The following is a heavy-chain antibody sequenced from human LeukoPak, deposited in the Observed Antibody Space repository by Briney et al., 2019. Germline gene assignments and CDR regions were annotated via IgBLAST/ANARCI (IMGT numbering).Heavy chain of an antibody. CDR2: ISHSGRTM. CDR1: GFTFSDYY. CDR3: ARDSIVRGNIGNDMDV. Sequence: PGGSLRLSCAASGFTFSDYYMSWIRQAPGKGLEWVSYISHSGRTMYYADSVKGRFTISRDNAKNSLYLQMNSLRAGDTAVYYCARDSIVRGNIGNDMDVWGKGTTVTVPS. J-gene: IGHJ6*03. V-gene: IGHV3-11*01. D-gene: IGHD2-8*01.